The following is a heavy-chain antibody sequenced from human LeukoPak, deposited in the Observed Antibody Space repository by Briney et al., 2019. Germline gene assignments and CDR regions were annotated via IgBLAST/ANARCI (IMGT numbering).Heavy chain of an antibody. J-gene: IGHJ6*02. CDR3: AREMVVDNYYYYGMDV. CDR1: GFTFSSYS. V-gene: IGHV3-21*01. CDR2: ISSSSSYI. D-gene: IGHD2-15*01. Sequence: GGSLRLSCAASGFTFSSYSMNWVRQAPGKGLEWVSSISSSSSYIYYADSVKGRFTISRDNAKNSLYLQMNSLRAEDTAVYYCAREMVVDNYYYYGMDVWGQGTTVTVSS.